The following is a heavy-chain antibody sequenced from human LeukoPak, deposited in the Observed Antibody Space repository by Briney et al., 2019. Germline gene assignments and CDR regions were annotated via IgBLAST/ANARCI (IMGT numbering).Heavy chain of an antibody. D-gene: IGHD2-2*01. CDR3: ARGGGVVPAASPLSAFDI. CDR1: GYTFTSYA. J-gene: IGHJ3*02. Sequence: GASVKVSCKASGYTFTSYAMNWVRRAPGQGLEWMGWINTNTGNPTYAQGFTGRFVFSLDTSVSTAYLQISSLKAEDTAVYYCARGGGVVPAASPLSAFDIWGQGTMVTVSS. CDR2: INTNTGNP. V-gene: IGHV7-4-1*02.